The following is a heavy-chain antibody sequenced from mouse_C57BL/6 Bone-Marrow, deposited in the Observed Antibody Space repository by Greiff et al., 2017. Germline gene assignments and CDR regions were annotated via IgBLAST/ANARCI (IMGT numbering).Heavy chain of an antibody. D-gene: IGHD2-1*01. CDR3: ARQRIYYGNLYYFDY. CDR2: INSDGGST. CDR1: EYEFPSHD. J-gene: IGHJ2*01. V-gene: IGHV5-2*03. Sequence: EVKLVESGGGLVQPGESLKLSCESNEYEFPSHDMSWVRKTPEKRLELVAAINSDGGSTYYPDTMERRFIISRDNTKKTLYLQMSSLRSEDTALYYCARQRIYYGNLYYFDYWGQGTTLTVSS.